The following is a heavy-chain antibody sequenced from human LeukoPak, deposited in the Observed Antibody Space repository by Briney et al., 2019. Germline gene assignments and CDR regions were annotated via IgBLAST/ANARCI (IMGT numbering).Heavy chain of an antibody. Sequence: PGGSLRLSCAASGFTFSSYSMNWVRQAPGKGLEWVSSISSSSSYIYYADSVEGRFTISRDNAKNSLYLQMNSLRAEDTAAYYCARLGIVGAVFDYWGQGTLVTVSS. CDR3: ARLGIVGAVFDY. J-gene: IGHJ4*02. D-gene: IGHD1-26*01. V-gene: IGHV3-21*01. CDR2: ISSSSSYI. CDR1: GFTFSSYS.